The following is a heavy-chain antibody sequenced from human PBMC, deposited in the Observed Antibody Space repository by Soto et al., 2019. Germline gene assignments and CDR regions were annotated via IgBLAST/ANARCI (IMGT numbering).Heavy chain of an antibody. CDR1: GFTFSSYS. CDR2: ISSSSSTI. D-gene: IGHD2-21*02. J-gene: IGHJ5*02. CDR3: ARDMPGGRFTVVVTAIHWFDP. V-gene: IGHV3-48*02. Sequence: EVQLVESGGGLVQPGGSLRLSCAASGFTFSSYSMNWVRQAPGKGLEWVSYISSSSSTIYYADSVKGRFTISRDNAKNSLYLQMNSLRDEDTAVYYCARDMPGGRFTVVVTAIHWFDPWGQGTLVTVSS.